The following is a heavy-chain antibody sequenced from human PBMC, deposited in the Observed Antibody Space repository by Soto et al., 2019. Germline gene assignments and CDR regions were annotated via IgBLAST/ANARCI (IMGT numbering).Heavy chain of an antibody. D-gene: IGHD2-15*01. V-gene: IGHV4-31*03. J-gene: IGHJ3*02. Sequence: SETLSLTCTVSGGSISSGGYYWSWIRQHPGKGLEWIGYIYYSGSTYYNPSLKSRVTISVDTSKNQFSLKLSSVTAADTAVYYCARGAVLPDAFDIWGQGTMVTVSS. CDR1: GGSISSGGYY. CDR3: ARGAVLPDAFDI. CDR2: IYYSGST.